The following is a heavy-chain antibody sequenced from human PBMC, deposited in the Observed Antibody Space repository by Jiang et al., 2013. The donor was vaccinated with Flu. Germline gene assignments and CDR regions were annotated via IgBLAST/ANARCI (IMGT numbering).Heavy chain of an antibody. CDR1: GGSISSSSYY. J-gene: IGHJ4*02. V-gene: IGHV4-39*07. D-gene: IGHD1-26*01. CDR2: IYYSGST. CDR3: ATPGIVGATQLDY. Sequence: LLKPSETLSLTCTVSGGSISSSSYYWGWIRQPPGKGLEWIGSIYYSGSTYYNPSLKSRVTISVDTSKNQFSLKLSSVTAADTAVYYCATPGIVGATQLDYWGQGTLVTVSS.